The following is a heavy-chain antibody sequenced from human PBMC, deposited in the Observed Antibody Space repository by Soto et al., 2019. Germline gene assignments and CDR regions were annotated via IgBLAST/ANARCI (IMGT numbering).Heavy chain of an antibody. J-gene: IGHJ6*03. Sequence: SETLSLTCAVYGGSFSGYYWSWIRQPPGKGLEWIGEINHSGSTNYTPSLKSRVTISVDTSKNQFSLKLSSVTAADTAVYYCARGRSNIVVVVAATQSYYTDVWGTGTTVTLSS. D-gene: IGHD2-15*01. CDR1: GGSFSGYY. V-gene: IGHV4-34*01. CDR2: INHSGST. CDR3: ARGRSNIVVVVAATQSYYTDV.